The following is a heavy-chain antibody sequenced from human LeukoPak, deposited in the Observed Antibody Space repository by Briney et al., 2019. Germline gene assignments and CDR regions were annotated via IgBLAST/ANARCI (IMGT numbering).Heavy chain of an antibody. V-gene: IGHV3-30*04. CDR1: GFTFSNYA. Sequence: GGSLRLSCAASGFTFSNYAMEWVRQAPGKGLEWVALIPYDGKHKYYADSMKGRFTISRDNSKNTLYLQMNSLRAEDTAVYYCAREDDDSNGIDVWGHGTTVTVSS. CDR2: IPYDGKHK. D-gene: IGHD4-11*01. J-gene: IGHJ6*02. CDR3: AREDDDSNGIDV.